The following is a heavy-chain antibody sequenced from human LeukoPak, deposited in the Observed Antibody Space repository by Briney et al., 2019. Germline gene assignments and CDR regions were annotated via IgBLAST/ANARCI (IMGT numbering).Heavy chain of an antibody. CDR3: ARAIAAVRFFDY. CDR2: INPSGGST. CDR1: GYTFTSYY. V-gene: IGHV1-46*01. J-gene: IGHJ4*02. Sequence: ASVKVSCKASGYTFTSYYMHWVRQAPGQGLEWMGVINPSGGSTSYAQKLQGRVTMTTDTSTSTAYMELRSLRSDDTAVYYCARAIAAVRFFDYWGQGTLVTVSS. D-gene: IGHD2-15*01.